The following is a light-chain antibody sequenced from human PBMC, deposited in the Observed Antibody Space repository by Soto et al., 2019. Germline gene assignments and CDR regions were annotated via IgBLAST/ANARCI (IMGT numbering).Light chain of an antibody. CDR2: AAS. Sequence: DIPMTKSPSSLSASVGDRVTITCRASQSISSYLNWYQQKPGKAPKLLIYAASSLQSGVPSRFSGSGSGTDFTLTISSLQPEDFATYYCQQSYSTPPITYGQGTRLEIK. CDR1: QSISSY. CDR3: QQSYSTPPIT. J-gene: IGKJ5*01. V-gene: IGKV1-39*01.